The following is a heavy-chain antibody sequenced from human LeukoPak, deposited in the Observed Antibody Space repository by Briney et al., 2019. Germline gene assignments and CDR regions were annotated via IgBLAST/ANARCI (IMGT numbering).Heavy chain of an antibody. Sequence: ASVKVSCKASGYTFTSYAMHWVRQAPGQGLEWMGWINTNTGNPTYAQGFTGRFVFSLDTSVSTAYLQISSLKAEDTAVYYCARAPGYPGNPWYYGMDVWGQGTTVTVSS. D-gene: IGHD5-18*01. J-gene: IGHJ6*02. CDR3: ARAPGYPGNPWYYGMDV. CDR2: INTNTGNP. CDR1: GYTFTSYA. V-gene: IGHV7-4-1*02.